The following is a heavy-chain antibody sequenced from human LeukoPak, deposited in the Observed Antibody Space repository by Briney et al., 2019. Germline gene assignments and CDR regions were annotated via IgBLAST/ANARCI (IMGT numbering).Heavy chain of an antibody. J-gene: IGHJ6*02. D-gene: IGHD5-12*01. CDR1: GGSISSYY. V-gene: IGHV4-59*01. Sequence: SETLSFTCTVSGGSISSYYWSWIRQPPGGGLEWIGYIYYSGSTNYNPSLKRRVTISLDTSKSQFSLKLRSVTAADTAVYYCARSGLDSRYYFGMDVWGQGTTVTVSS. CDR2: IYYSGST. CDR3: ARSGLDSRYYFGMDV.